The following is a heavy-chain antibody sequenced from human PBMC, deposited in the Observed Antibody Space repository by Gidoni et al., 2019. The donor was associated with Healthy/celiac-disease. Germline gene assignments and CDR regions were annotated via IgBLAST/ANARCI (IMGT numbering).Heavy chain of an antibody. CDR2: IKHRGRT. CDR3: ARDEVVVGATRWFDP. Sequence: QVQLHQWGAGQLKPSETLYLTRSVYCGPFSGYYWSWIRQPPGKGLEWIGEIKHRGRTNYNQSLKRRVTISVDTSKNQFSLKLSSVTAADTAVYYCARDEVVVGATRWFDPWGQGTLVTVSS. J-gene: IGHJ5*02. D-gene: IGHD1-26*01. V-gene: IGHV4-34*01. CDR1: CGPFSGYY.